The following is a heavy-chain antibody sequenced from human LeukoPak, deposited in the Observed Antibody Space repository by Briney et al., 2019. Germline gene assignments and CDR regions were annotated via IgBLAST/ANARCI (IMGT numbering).Heavy chain of an antibody. CDR1: GYTFTSYG. V-gene: IGHV1-18*01. CDR3: ARGWDGIAVAGSFDY. Sequence: ASVKVSCKASGYTFTSYGISWVRQAPGQGLEWMGWISAYNGNTNYAQKLQGRVTMTTDTSTSTAYMELRSLRSDDTAVYYCARGWDGIAVAGSFDYWGQGTLVTVSS. CDR2: ISAYNGNT. J-gene: IGHJ4*02. D-gene: IGHD6-19*01.